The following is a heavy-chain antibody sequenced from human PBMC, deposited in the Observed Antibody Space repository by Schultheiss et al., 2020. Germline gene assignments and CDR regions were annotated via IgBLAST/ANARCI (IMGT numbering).Heavy chain of an antibody. J-gene: IGHJ4*02. CDR3: ARGGGAARPRLDY. CDR1: GGSVSSGSYY. D-gene: IGHD6-6*01. CDR2: SAHSGST. Sequence: SETLSLTCTVSGGSVSSGSYYWSWIRQPPGKGLEWIGISAHSGSTYYNPSLKGRVTISVDTSKNQFSLKLSSVTAADTAVYYCARGGGAARPRLDYWGQGTLVTVSS. V-gene: IGHV4-39*07.